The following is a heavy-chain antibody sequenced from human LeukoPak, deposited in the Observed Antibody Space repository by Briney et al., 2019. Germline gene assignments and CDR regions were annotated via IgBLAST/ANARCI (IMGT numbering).Heavy chain of an antibody. J-gene: IGHJ4*02. V-gene: IGHV3-48*01. CDR3: ARIGGGGVYAQFDY. CDR1: GFTLSSFG. Sequence: GGSLRLSCAASGFTLSSFGMNWVRQAPGKGLEWVSYISSSSSIIFYADSVKGRFTISRDNAKNSLHLQMNSLRAEDTAVYYCARIGGGGVYAQFDYWGQGPLVTVPS. D-gene: IGHD2-8*02. CDR2: ISSSSSII.